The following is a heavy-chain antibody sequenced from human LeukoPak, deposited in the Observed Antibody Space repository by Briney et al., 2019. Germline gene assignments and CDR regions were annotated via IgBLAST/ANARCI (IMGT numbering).Heavy chain of an antibody. Sequence: PGGSLRLSCAASGFTFDDFAMHWVRQVPGKALEWVSGISWNSANIDYADSVRSRFTISRDNAKNSLYLQMNSLRAEDTALYFCATEGYYDILAGYDTYSYYYIDVWGKGTTVTVSS. V-gene: IGHV3-9*01. CDR3: ATEGYYDILAGYDTYSYYYIDV. CDR1: GFTFDDFA. CDR2: ISWNSANI. D-gene: IGHD3-9*01. J-gene: IGHJ6*03.